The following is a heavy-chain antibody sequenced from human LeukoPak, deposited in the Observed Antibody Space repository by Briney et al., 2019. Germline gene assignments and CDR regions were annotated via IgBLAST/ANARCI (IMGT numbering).Heavy chain of an antibody. J-gene: IGHJ4*02. D-gene: IGHD3-10*01. V-gene: IGHV1-2*02. CDR3: ARGGAVAMVRGVIPYFDY. Sequence: ASVKVSCKASGYTFTGYYMHWLRQAPGQGLEWMGWINPNSGATNYAQKFQGRVTMTSDTSISTAYMDLSRLRSDDTAVYYCARGGAVAMVRGVIPYFDYWGQGTLVTVSS. CDR1: GYTFTGYY. CDR2: INPNSGAT.